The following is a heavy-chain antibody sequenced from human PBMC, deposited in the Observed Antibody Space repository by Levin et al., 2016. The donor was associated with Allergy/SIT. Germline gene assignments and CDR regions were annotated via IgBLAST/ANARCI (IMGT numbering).Heavy chain of an antibody. V-gene: IGHV3-30*06. CDR2: ISADGYSKR. CDR1: GFSFSRCS. Sequence: GESLKISCAASGFSFSRCSMHWVRQAPGKGPEWVAVISADGYSKRFYAESVRGRFTVFRDNSQNTMFLQMDNLRPDDTALYYCVKDGMQAYSDFTNWGQGTLVTVSS. J-gene: IGHJ4*02. D-gene: IGHD3-3*01. CDR3: VKDGMQAYSDFTN.